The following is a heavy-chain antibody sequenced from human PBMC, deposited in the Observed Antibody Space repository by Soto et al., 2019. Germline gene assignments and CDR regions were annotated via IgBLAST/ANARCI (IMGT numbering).Heavy chain of an antibody. J-gene: IGHJ4*02. D-gene: IGHD3-10*01. Sequence: QVQLQESGPGLVKPSETLSLTCTVSGGSISSYYWSWIRQPPGKGLEWIGYIYFRGSTNYNPSLKSRVTISVDTSKNQFSLKLSSVPAADTAVYYCASHMVRGVPFGYWGQGTLVTVSS. CDR1: GGSISSYY. CDR3: ASHMVRGVPFGY. V-gene: IGHV4-59*12. CDR2: IYFRGST.